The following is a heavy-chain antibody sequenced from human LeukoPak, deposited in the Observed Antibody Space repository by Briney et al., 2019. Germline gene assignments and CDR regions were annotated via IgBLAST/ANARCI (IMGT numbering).Heavy chain of an antibody. D-gene: IGHD4-17*01. V-gene: IGHV3-33*01. J-gene: IGHJ6*02. Sequence: GRPLRLSWAASGFTFSSYGMHWLRQAPGKGLEWVAVIWYDGSNKYYADSVKGRFTISRDNSKNTLYLQMNSLRAEDTAVYYCARVTTVRKYYYYGMDVWGQGTTVTVSS. CDR1: GFTFSSYG. CDR2: IWYDGSNK. CDR3: ARVTTVRKYYYYGMDV.